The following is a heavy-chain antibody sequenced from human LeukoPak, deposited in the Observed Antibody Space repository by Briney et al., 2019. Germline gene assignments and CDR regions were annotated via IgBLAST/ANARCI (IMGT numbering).Heavy chain of an antibody. CDR1: GLTFSSYS. V-gene: IGHV3-21*01. Sequence: GGSLRLSCAASGLTFSSYSMNWVRQAPGKGLEWVSSISSSSSYIYYADSVKGRFTISRDNAKNSLYLQMNSLRAEDTAVYYCSRDLYDSSGYYPAWFDPWGQGTLVTVSS. CDR2: ISSSSSYI. J-gene: IGHJ5*02. CDR3: SRDLYDSSGYYPAWFDP. D-gene: IGHD3-22*01.